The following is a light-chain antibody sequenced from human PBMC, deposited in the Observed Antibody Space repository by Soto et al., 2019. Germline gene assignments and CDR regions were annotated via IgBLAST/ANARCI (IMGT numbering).Light chain of an antibody. Sequence: DIQMTQSPSTLSASVGDSVTITCRASQSISRWLGWYRHRPGKAPELLIYDASILGSGVPARFSGSGSGTEFTLTISSLQADDFATYYCQQTRAAFGQGTRVEIK. CDR2: DAS. CDR3: QQTRAA. CDR1: QSISRW. J-gene: IGKJ1*01. V-gene: IGKV1-5*01.